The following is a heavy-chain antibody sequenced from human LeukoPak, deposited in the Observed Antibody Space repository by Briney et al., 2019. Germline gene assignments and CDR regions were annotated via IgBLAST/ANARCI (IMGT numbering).Heavy chain of an antibody. D-gene: IGHD6-13*01. Sequence: GGSLRLSCAASGFTFSSYGMHWVRQVPGKGLEWVAFIRYDGSNKYYADSVKGRFTISRDNSKNTLYLQMNSLRAEDTAVYYCAKDRPRYSSSGGPPGFDYWGQGTLVTVSS. CDR3: AKDRPRYSSSGGPPGFDY. CDR2: IRYDGSNK. V-gene: IGHV3-30*02. CDR1: GFTFSSYG. J-gene: IGHJ4*02.